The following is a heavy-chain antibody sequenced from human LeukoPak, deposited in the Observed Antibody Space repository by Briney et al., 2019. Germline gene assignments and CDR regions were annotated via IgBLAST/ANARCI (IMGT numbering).Heavy chain of an antibody. CDR2: IIPILGIA. CDR1: GGTFSSYA. D-gene: IGHD3-22*01. Sequence: PVKVSCKASGGTFSSYAISWVRQAPGQGLEWMGRIIPILGIANYAQKFQGRVTITADKSTSTAYMELSSLRSEDTAVYYCARDTDSSGYFRWFDPWGQGTLVTVSS. J-gene: IGHJ5*02. CDR3: ARDTDSSGYFRWFDP. V-gene: IGHV1-69*04.